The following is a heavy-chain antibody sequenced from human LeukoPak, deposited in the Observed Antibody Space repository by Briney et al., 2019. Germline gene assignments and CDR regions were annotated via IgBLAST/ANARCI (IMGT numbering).Heavy chain of an antibody. V-gene: IGHV6-1*01. CDR1: GDSVSSDSVA. CDR2: TFYRSKWYN. CDR3: ARDRLWAFDI. D-gene: IGHD2-21*01. Sequence: SQTLSLTCGISGDSVSSDSVAWSWIRQSPSRGLEWLGRTFYRSKWYNDSAVSVKSRIIINPDTSKNEFSLQLSSVTPEDTAVYYCARDRLWAFDIWGQGTMVTVSS. J-gene: IGHJ3*02.